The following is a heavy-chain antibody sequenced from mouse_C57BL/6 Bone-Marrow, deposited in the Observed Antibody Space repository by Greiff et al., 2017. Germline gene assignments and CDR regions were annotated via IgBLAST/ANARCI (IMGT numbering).Heavy chain of an antibody. CDR3: AREDGYPYYFDY. V-gene: IGHV3-6*01. J-gene: IGHJ2*01. CDR1: GYSITSGYY. D-gene: IGHD2-3*01. Sequence: EVKLMESGPGLVKPSQSLSLTCSVTGYSITSGYYWNWIRQFPGNKLEWMGYISYDGSNNYNPSLKNRISITRDTSKNQFFLKLNSVTTEDTATYYCAREDGYPYYFDYWGQGTTLTVSS. CDR2: ISYDGSN.